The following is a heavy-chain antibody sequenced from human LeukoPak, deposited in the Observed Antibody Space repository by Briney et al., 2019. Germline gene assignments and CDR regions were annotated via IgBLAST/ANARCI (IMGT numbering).Heavy chain of an antibody. CDR3: ARVGYSYSINDWSRTGLGAYPTKYYYYMDV. CDR1: GGSFSGFY. Sequence: SETLSLTCAVHGGSFSGFYWTWMRQPPGKGPEWIGEIFPGGRINYNPSLQSRVTISGDTSKNQFSLKVSSVTAADTAVYYCARVGYSYSINDWSRTGLGAYPTKYYYYMDVWGKGTTVMVSS. CDR2: IFPGGRI. V-gene: IGHV4-34*12. D-gene: IGHD5-18*01. J-gene: IGHJ6*03.